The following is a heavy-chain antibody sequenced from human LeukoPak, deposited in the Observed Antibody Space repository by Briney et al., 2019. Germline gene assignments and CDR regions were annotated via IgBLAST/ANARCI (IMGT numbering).Heavy chain of an antibody. V-gene: IGHV4-34*01. CDR1: GGSFSGYC. CDR2: INHSGST. Sequence: SETLSLTCAVYGGSFSGYCWSWIRQPPGKGLEWIGEINHSGSTNYNPSLKSRVTISVDTSKNQFSLKLSSVTAADTAVYYCAGGAGPYYYYYMDVWGKGTTVTVSS. J-gene: IGHJ6*03. D-gene: IGHD6-19*01. CDR3: AGGAGPYYYYYMDV.